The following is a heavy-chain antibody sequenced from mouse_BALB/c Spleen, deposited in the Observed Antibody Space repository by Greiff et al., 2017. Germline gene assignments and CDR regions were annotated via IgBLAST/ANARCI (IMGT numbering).Heavy chain of an antibody. D-gene: IGHD2-4*01. CDR2: IYPGNVNT. J-gene: IGHJ3*01. Sequence: QVQLQQSGPELVKPGASVRISCKASGYTFTSYYIHWVKQRPGQGLEWIGWIYPGNVNTKYNEKFKGKATLTADKSSSTAYMQLSSLTSEDSAVYFCARKDYYDPFAYWGQGTLVTVSA. V-gene: IGHV1S56*01. CDR3: ARKDYYDPFAY. CDR1: GYTFTSYY.